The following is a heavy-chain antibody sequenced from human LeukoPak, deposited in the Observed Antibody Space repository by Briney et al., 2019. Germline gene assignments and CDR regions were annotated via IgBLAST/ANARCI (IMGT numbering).Heavy chain of an antibody. D-gene: IGHD3-10*01. CDR2: ISYGGRNI. V-gene: IGHV3-30*03. J-gene: IGHJ5*02. Sequence: GGSLRLSCAASGFTFNNYGMHWVRQAPGKGLEWVAVISYGGRNIHYPDSVNGRFTTSRDSSENTLYLQMNGLTAEDTAMYYCARDSYQDYYGRFDPWGQGTLVIVSS. CDR1: GFTFNNYG. CDR3: ARDSYQDYYGRFDP.